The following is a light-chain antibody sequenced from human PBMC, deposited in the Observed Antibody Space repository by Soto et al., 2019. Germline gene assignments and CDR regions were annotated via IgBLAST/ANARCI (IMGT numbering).Light chain of an antibody. CDR2: DAS. J-gene: IGKJ5*01. CDR1: QTVNDN. V-gene: IGKV3-15*01. Sequence: EIVMTQSPATLSVSPGERATLSCRTSQTVNDNLAWYQQKPGQAPRLLIYDASTRATGIPARFSGSGSGTEFSLTISSLQSEDFAVYYCQQYNNWPPITFGQGTRLEIK. CDR3: QQYNNWPPIT.